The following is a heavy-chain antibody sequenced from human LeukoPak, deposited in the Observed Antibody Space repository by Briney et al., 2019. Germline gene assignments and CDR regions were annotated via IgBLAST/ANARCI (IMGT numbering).Heavy chain of an antibody. Sequence: ASVKVSCKSSGYTFTNYAMNWVRQAPGQGLEWMGWINTNTGNPTYAQGFTGRFVFSLDTSVSTAYLQISSLKAEDTAVYYCARTYYDFWSGPGIYYYYMDVWGKGTTVTVSS. CDR3: ARTYYDFWSGPGIYYYYMDV. D-gene: IGHD3-3*01. J-gene: IGHJ6*03. CDR2: INTNTGNP. CDR1: GYTFTNYA. V-gene: IGHV7-4-1*02.